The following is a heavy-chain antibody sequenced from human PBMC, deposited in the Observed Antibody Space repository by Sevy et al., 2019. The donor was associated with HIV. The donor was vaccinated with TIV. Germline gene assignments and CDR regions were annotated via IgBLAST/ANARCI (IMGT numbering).Heavy chain of an antibody. CDR3: VRAKDYGEPLHSFFHL. CDR1: GYTFIKYD. D-gene: IGHD4-17*01. Sequence: ASVKVSCKASGYTFIKYDLNWVRQASGQGLEWLGWMNPSSGITGYSQKFQGRVTITRNSSIRTAYMELTSLRSEDTAIYYCVRAKDYGEPLHSFFHLWGRGTLVTVSS. CDR2: MNPSSGIT. V-gene: IGHV1-8*01. J-gene: IGHJ2*01.